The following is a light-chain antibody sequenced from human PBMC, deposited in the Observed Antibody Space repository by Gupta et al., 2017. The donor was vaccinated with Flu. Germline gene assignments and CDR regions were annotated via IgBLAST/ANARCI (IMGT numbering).Light chain of an antibody. J-gene: IGKJ4*01. V-gene: IGKV1-33*01. CDR1: QDISNY. CDR2: DAS. CDR3: QQYDNRLT. Sequence: DIQMPPSPSSLSASVGDRVTITCQASQDISNYLNWYQQKPGKAPKLLIYDASNLETGVPSRFSGSGSGTDFTCTISGLQPEDIATNYCQQYDNRLTFGGGTKVEIK.